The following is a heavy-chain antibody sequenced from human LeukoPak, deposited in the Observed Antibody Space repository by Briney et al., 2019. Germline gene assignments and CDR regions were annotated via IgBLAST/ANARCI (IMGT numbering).Heavy chain of an antibody. CDR1: VDSVSINSAA. V-gene: IGHV6-1*01. Sequence: SHALSLTCAISVDSVSINSAAWNWIRQSPSRGLERLGRTYYRSKWYNDYAVSVKSRITINPDTSKNQFSMQLNSVTPEDTAVYYCARVRTAAGPLYWYFDLWGRGTLVTVSS. CDR3: ARVRTAAGPLYWYFDL. CDR2: TYYRSKWYN. J-gene: IGHJ2*01. D-gene: IGHD6-13*01.